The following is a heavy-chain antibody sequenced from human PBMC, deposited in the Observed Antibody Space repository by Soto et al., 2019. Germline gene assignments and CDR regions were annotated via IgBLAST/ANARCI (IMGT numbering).Heavy chain of an antibody. V-gene: IGHV1-2*04. D-gene: IGHD1-1*01. J-gene: IGHJ4*01. Sequence: QVQLVQSGAEVKKPGASVKVSCQTSGYTFTAYYLHWVRQAPGQGLEWMGWVNPHSGDTNYAQKFQGSVTMTRDTSISTAYMDRNRPRADYTAVYYCARYNWIDGYVDYWGQGTLVTVSS. CDR3: ARYNWIDGYVDY. CDR2: VNPHSGDT. CDR1: GYTFTAYY.